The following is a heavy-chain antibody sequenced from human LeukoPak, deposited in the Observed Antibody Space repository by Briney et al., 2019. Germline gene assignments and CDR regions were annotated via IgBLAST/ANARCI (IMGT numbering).Heavy chain of an antibody. Sequence: GASVKVSCKTSGYTFSTYAMHWVRQAPGQRLEWMGWINAGNGNTKYSQKFQGRVSITRDTAASTAYMDLSSLRSEDTAVYYCARDQGIVLVVDYGMDVWGQGTTVTVSS. D-gene: IGHD2-15*01. J-gene: IGHJ6*02. V-gene: IGHV1-3*01. CDR3: ARDQGIVLVVDYGMDV. CDR1: GYTFSTYA. CDR2: INAGNGNT.